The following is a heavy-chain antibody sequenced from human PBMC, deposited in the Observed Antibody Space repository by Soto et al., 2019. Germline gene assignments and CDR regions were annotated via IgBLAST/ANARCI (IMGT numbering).Heavy chain of an antibody. J-gene: IGHJ4*02. Sequence: GESLKISCKGSGYSFTSYWIGWVRQMPGKGLEWMGIIYPGDSDTRYSPSFQGQVTISADKSISTAYLQWSSLKASDTAMYYCARRVDIVATLQYYFDYWGQGTLVTVSS. CDR3: ARRVDIVATLQYYFDY. D-gene: IGHD5-12*01. CDR1: GYSFTSYW. CDR2: IYPGDSDT. V-gene: IGHV5-51*01.